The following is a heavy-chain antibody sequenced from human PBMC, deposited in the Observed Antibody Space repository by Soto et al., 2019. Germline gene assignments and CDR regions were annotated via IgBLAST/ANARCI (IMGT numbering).Heavy chain of an antibody. Sequence: ASVKVSCKASGYTFPSYGITWVRQAPGQGLEWMGWISPYNGNTKYAQKLQGRVTMTTDTSTSTVYMELRSLRSDDTAVYYCARIYSEYGFDPRGQGTLVTVSS. CDR2: ISPYNGNT. CDR3: ARIYSEYGFDP. D-gene: IGHD4-4*01. V-gene: IGHV1-18*01. J-gene: IGHJ5*02. CDR1: GYTFPSYG.